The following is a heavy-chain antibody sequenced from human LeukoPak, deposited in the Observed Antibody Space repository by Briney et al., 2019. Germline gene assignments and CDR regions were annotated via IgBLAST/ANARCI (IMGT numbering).Heavy chain of an antibody. Sequence: GGSLRLSCAASGFTFSSYSMNWVRQAPGKGLEWVSSISSSSSYLYYADSVKGRFTISRDNAKNSLYLQMNSLRAEDTAVYYCARGSYYYDSSGYYPGYWGQGTLVTVSS. CDR3: ARGSYYYDSSGYYPGY. J-gene: IGHJ4*02. D-gene: IGHD3-22*01. CDR1: GFTFSSYS. CDR2: ISSSSSYL. V-gene: IGHV3-21*01.